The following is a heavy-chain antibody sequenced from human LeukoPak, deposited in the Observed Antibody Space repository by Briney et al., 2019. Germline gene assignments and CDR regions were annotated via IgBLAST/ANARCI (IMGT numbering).Heavy chain of an antibody. D-gene: IGHD2-2*01. CDR1: GGSISSYY. V-gene: IGHV4-4*07. J-gene: IGHJ6*03. CDR3: ARENRYCSSTSCYNYYYYMDV. Sequence: PSETLSLTCTVSGGSISSYYWSWIRQPAGKGLEWIGRIYTSGSTNYNPSLKSRVTISVDTSKNQFSLKLSSVTAADTAVYYCARENRYCSSTSCYNYYYYMDVWGKGTTVTVSS. CDR2: IYTSGST.